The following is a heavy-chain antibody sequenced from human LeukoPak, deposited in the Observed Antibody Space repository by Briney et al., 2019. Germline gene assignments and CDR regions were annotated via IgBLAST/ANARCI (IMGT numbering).Heavy chain of an antibody. CDR2: MNPNSGNT. J-gene: IGHJ4*02. CDR3: ASGSGSHDY. Sequence: ASVKVSCKASGYTFTGYYMHWVRQAPGQGLEWMGWMNPNSGNTGYAQKFQGRVTITRNTSISTAYMELSSLRSEDTAVYYCASGSGSHDYWGQGTLVTVSS. D-gene: IGHD3-10*01. CDR1: GYTFTGYY. V-gene: IGHV1-8*03.